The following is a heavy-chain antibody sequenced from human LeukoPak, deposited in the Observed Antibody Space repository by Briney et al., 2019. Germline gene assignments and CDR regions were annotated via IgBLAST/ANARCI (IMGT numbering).Heavy chain of an antibody. J-gene: IGHJ4*02. CDR2: IHNSGST. CDR3: ARHGTISSESYFDY. Sequence: SETLSLTCTVSSGAISSNNYYWGWIRQPPGKGLEWIGYIHNSGSTNYNPSLKSRVTGFVDTSKNQVSLRLSSVTAADTAVYYCARHGTISSESYFDYWGQGALVTVSS. V-gene: IGHV4-39*01. D-gene: IGHD1-14*01. CDR1: SGAISSNNYY.